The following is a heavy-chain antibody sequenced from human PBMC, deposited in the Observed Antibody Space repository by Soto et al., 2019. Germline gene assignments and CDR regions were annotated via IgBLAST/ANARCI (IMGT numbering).Heavy chain of an antibody. D-gene: IGHD6-6*01. Sequence: QITLKESGPTLVKPTQTLTLTCTFSGFSLSTSGVGVGWIRQPPGKALEWLALIYWDDDKRDSPFLKSRLTITKDTSKNQVVLTMTNMDPVDTATYYSAHSPYSSSSYYFDYWGQVTLVTVSS. CDR3: AHSPYSSSSYYFDY. V-gene: IGHV2-5*02. J-gene: IGHJ4*02. CDR2: IYWDDDK. CDR1: GFSLSTSGVG.